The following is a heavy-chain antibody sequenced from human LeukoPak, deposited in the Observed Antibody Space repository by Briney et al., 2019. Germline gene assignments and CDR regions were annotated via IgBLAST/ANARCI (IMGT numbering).Heavy chain of an antibody. Sequence: SETLSLTCTVSGVSISSYYWSWIRQPPGKGLEWIGYIYYSGSTNYNPSLKSRVTISVDTSKNQFSLKLSSVTAADTAVYYCARRTFGGVIKYWGQGTLVTVSS. CDR1: GVSISSYY. D-gene: IGHD3-16*01. CDR2: IYYSGST. CDR3: ARRTFGGVIKY. J-gene: IGHJ4*02. V-gene: IGHV4-59*12.